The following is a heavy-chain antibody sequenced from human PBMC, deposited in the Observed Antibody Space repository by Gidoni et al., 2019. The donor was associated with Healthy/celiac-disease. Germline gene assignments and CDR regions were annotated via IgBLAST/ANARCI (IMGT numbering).Heavy chain of an antibody. CDR3: ARGSIYYFDY. CDR2: IYTSGST. J-gene: IGHJ4*02. CDR1: GGSISSGSYY. V-gene: IGHV4-61*02. Sequence: QVQLQESGPGLVQPSQTLSLTCTVSGGSISSGSYYWSWIRQPAGKGLEWIGRIYTSGSTNYNPSLKSRVTISVDTSKNQFSLKLSSVTAADTAVYYCARGSIYYFDYWGQGTLVTVSS.